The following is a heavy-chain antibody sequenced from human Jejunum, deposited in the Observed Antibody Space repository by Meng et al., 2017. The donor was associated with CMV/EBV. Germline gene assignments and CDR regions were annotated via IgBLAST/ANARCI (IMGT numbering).Heavy chain of an antibody. D-gene: IGHD1/OR15-1a*01. Sequence: EXHLLEXXXGLVQPGXSLRLAXEASGFIFTTYAMAWVRQAPGKGLEWVSLVGATGTFTSYADSVRGRFAISRDNSRNTVYLQMNSLRVEDTAVYYCVKCLGTPGTEWFDPWGQGTLVTVAS. CDR2: VGATGTFT. CDR1: GFIFTTYA. V-gene: IGHV3-23*01. J-gene: IGHJ5*02. CDR3: VKCLGTPGTEWFDP.